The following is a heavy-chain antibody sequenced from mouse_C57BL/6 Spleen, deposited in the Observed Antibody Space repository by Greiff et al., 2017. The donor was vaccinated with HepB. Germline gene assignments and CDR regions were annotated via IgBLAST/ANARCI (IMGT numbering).Heavy chain of an antibody. CDR2: IYPGDGDT. CDR1: GYAFSSSW. D-gene: IGHD1-3*01. Sequence: VQLVESGPELVKPGASVKISCKASGYAFSSSWMNWVKQRPGKGLEWIGRIYPGDGDTNYNGKFKGKATLTADKSSSTAYMQLSSLTSEDSAVYFCAKSKGGAMDYWGQGTSVTVSS. J-gene: IGHJ4*01. CDR3: AKSKGGAMDY. V-gene: IGHV1-82*01.